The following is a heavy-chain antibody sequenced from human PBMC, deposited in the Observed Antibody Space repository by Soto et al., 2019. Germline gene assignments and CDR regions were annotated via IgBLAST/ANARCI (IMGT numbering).Heavy chain of an antibody. CDR1: GVTVGNNY. CDR2: TYSRGDT. CDR3: ARNVPVTDLGY. J-gene: IGHJ4*02. V-gene: IGHV3-66*01. Sequence: EVRLVESGGGLVQPGGSLRLSCAASGVTVGNNYMSWVRQAPGKGLAWVSVTYSRGDTSYADSVKGRFTISRDSTKNTVYLQMDSPIAEDTAVYFCARNVPVTDLGYWGQGSLVTVSS. D-gene: IGHD4-17*01.